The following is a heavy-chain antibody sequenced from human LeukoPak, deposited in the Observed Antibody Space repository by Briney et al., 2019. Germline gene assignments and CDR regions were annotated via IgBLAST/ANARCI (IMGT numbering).Heavy chain of an antibody. CDR1: GGSFSGYY. D-gene: IGHD2-15*01. Sequence: PSETLSLTCAVYGGSFSGYYWSWIRQPPGKGLEWIGEINHSGSTNYNPSLKSRVTISVDTSKNQFSLKLSSVTAADTAVYYCARHVVTEKIDYWGQGTLVTVSS. V-gene: IGHV4-34*01. CDR3: ARHVVTEKIDY. CDR2: INHSGST. J-gene: IGHJ4*02.